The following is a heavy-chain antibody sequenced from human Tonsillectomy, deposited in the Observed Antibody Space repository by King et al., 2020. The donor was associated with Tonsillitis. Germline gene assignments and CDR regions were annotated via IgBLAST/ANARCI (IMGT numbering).Heavy chain of an antibody. D-gene: IGHD3-3*01. J-gene: IGHJ5*02. CDR3: ARDLNVLRFEGDWFDP. Sequence: VQLVESGGGLVQPGGSLRLSCAASGFTFSSYWMSWVRQAPGKGLEWVANIKQDGSEKYYVDSVKGRFTISRDNAKNSLYLQMNSLRAEDTAVYYCARDLNVLRFEGDWFDPWGQGTLVTVSS. V-gene: IGHV3-7*03. CDR2: IKQDGSEK. CDR1: GFTFSSYW.